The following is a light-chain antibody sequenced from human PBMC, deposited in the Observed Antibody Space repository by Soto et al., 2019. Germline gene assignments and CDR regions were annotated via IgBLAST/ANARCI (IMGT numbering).Light chain of an antibody. Sequence: DIQMTQSPSSLSASVGDRVTITCRASQSISSYLNWYQQKPGKAPKLLIYAASSLQSGVPSRFSGSGSGTDFTLTISSLQPEDFATYYCQQSYSTLLTCGGGNKVEIK. V-gene: IGKV1-39*01. CDR1: QSISSY. CDR3: QQSYSTLLT. CDR2: AAS. J-gene: IGKJ4*01.